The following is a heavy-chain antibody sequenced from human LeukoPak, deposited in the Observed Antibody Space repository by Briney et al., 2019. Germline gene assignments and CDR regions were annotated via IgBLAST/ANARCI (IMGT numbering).Heavy chain of an antibody. CDR3: ARVWGSSSSCPGFDY. J-gene: IGHJ4*02. CDR2: ISSSGSTI. Sequence: KAGGSLRLSCAASGFTFSDYYMSWIRQAPGKGLEWVSYISSSGSTIYYADSVKGRFTISRDIAKNSLYLQMNSLRAEDTAVYYCARVWGSSSSCPGFDYWGQGTLVTVSS. CDR1: GFTFSDYY. V-gene: IGHV3-11*04. D-gene: IGHD6-6*01.